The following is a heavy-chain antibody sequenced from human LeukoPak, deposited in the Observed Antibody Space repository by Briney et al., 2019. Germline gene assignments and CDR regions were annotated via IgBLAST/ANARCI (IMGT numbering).Heavy chain of an antibody. CDR3: ARSGFAVRGVISFDY. CDR1: GFAFNTYA. D-gene: IGHD3-10*01. CDR2: ISSSSSYI. J-gene: IGHJ4*02. V-gene: IGHV3-21*01. Sequence: GRSLRLSCAASGFAFNTYAMHWVRQAPGKGLEWVSSISSSSSYIYYADSVKGRFTISRDNAKNSLYLQMNSLRAEDTAVYYCARSGFAVRGVISFDYWGQGTLVTVSS.